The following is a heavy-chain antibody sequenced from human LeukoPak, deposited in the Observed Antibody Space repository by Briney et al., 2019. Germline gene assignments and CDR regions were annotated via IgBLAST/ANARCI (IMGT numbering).Heavy chain of an antibody. CDR1: GGSFSGYY. D-gene: IGHD3-22*01. CDR2: INHSGST. J-gene: IGHJ4*02. CDR3: AITFLNYSDTGGYHHDAYYFDY. Sequence: SETLSLTCAVYGGSFSGYYWSWIRQPPGKGLEWIGEINHSGSTNYNPSLKSRVTISVDTSKNQFSLKLSSVTAADTAVYYCAITFLNYSDTGGYHHDAYYFDYWGQGTLVTVSS. V-gene: IGHV4-34*01.